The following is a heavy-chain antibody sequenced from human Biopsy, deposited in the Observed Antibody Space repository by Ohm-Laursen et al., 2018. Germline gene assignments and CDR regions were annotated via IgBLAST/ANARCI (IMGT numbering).Heavy chain of an antibody. CDR2: VYYSGST. CDR3: ARHSLDDFWSGAHYYFDY. V-gene: IGHV4-39*01. J-gene: IGHJ4*02. D-gene: IGHD3-3*01. Sequence: GTLSLTCSVSGGSISSRNHYWGWLRQPPGKGLEWIGHVYYSGSTFYNSSLESRVTVSVDTSKNQFHLRLTSTSASDTAVYYCARHSLDDFWSGAHYYFDYWGLGTLVTVSS. CDR1: GGSISSRNHY.